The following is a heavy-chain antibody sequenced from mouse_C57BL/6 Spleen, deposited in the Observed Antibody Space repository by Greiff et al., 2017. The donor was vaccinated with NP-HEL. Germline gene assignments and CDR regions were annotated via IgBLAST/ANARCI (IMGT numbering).Heavy chain of an antibody. CDR2: IDPSDSYT. J-gene: IGHJ2*01. CDR3: ARGRGIFLEY. V-gene: IGHV1-69*01. Sequence: QVQLQQPGAELVMPGASVKLSCKASGYTFTSYWMHWVKQRPGQGLEWIGEIDPSDSYTNYNQKFKGKSTLTVDKSSSTAYMQLSSLTSEGSAVYYCARGRGIFLEYWGQGTTLTVSS. CDR1: GYTFTSYW.